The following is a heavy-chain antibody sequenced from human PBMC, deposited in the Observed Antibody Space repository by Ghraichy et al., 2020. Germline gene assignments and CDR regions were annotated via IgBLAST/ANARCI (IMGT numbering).Heavy chain of an antibody. CDR2: MYYSGTT. D-gene: IGHD3-10*01. J-gene: IGHJ4*02. V-gene: IGHV4-59*08. CDR1: GGSISGYY. Sequence: SETLSLTCTVSGGSISGYYWSWIRQTPGRGLEWIGYMYYSGTTNYNPSLKSRVTISVDTSKNQFSLKLSSVTAADTAVYYCAGGSGKTPGYWGQGTLVTVSS. CDR3: AGGSGKTPGY.